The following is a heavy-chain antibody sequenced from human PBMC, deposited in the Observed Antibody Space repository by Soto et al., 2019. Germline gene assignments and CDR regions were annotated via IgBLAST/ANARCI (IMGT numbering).Heavy chain of an antibody. V-gene: IGHV1-69*01. CDR3: ARGYPSGDFRFTAFDT. D-gene: IGHD4-17*01. CDR2: ISPKFGTA. CDR1: GGTFSRFA. J-gene: IGHJ5*02. Sequence: QVPLVQSGAEVKKPGSSVKVSCKTSGGTFSRFAISWVRQAPGQGLEWMGGISPKFGTAKSAKRFQDKVTLTADESTSTAYMEPSRLQFEATAMYYCARGYPSGDFRFTAFDTWAPGNLVIVSA.